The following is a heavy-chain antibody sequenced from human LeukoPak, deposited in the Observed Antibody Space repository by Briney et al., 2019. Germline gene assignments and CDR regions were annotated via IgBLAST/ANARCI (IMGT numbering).Heavy chain of an antibody. CDR1: GGSISSGGYY. J-gene: IGHJ1*01. CDR2: IYYSGST. Sequence: PSQTLSLTCTVSGGSISSGGYYWSWIRQHPGKGLEWIGYIYYSGSTYYNPSLKSRVSISVDTSKNDFSLNLTSLTAADTAVYYCARYHFGTSPSYFQHWGQGTLVTVSS. D-gene: IGHD2/OR15-2a*01. V-gene: IGHV4-31*03. CDR3: ARYHFGTSPSYFQH.